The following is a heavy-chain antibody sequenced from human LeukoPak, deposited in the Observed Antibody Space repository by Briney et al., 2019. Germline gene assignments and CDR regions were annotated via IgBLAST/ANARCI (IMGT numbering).Heavy chain of an antibody. CDR3: ARDSYSNYWFDP. CDR2: INWNGGST. D-gene: IGHD4-11*01. J-gene: IGHJ5*02. V-gene: IGHV3-20*04. Sequence: GGSLRLSCAASGFTFDDYGMSWVRQAPGKGLEWVSGINWNGGSTGYADSVKGRFTISRDNAKNSLYLQMNSLGAEDTAVYYCARDSYSNYWFDPWGQGTLVTVSS. CDR1: GFTFDDYG.